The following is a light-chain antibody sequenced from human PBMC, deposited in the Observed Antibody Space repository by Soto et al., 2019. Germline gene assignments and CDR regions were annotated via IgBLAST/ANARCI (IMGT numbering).Light chain of an antibody. CDR3: QQYNSYSWT. CDR1: QSISSW. Sequence: DIQITQCPSTLSASVGDRVPITCRASQSISSWLAWYQQKPGKAPKLLIYDASSLESGVPSRFSGSGSGTEFTLTISSLQPDDFATYYCQQYNSYSWTFGQGTKVDIK. J-gene: IGKJ1*01. V-gene: IGKV1-5*01. CDR2: DAS.